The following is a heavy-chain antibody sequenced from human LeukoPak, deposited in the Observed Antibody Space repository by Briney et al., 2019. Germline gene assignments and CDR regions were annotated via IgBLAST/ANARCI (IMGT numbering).Heavy chain of an antibody. CDR2: ISGSGGNT. V-gene: IGHV3-23*01. CDR1: GFTFDDYA. J-gene: IGHJ4*02. CDR3: AKSGSPVIPAASFDY. D-gene: IGHD2-2*01. Sequence: GGSLRLSCAASGFTFDDYAMHWVRQAPGKGLEWVSAISGSGGNTYYADSVKGRFTISRDNSKNTLYLQMNSLRAEDTAVYYCAKSGSPVIPAASFDYWGQGTLVTVSS.